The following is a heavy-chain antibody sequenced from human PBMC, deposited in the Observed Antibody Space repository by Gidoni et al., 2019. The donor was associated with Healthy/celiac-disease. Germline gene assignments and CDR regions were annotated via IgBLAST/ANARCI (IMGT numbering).Heavy chain of an antibody. J-gene: IGHJ3*02. CDR3: ARGLRSIDIVLVLYAIHDAFDI. CDR2: IIPIFGTA. V-gene: IGHV1-69*01. D-gene: IGHD2-8*02. Sequence: QVQLVQSGAEVTKPGSSVKVSCKASGGTFSSYAISWVRQAPGQGLEWMGGIIPIFGTANYAQKFQGRVTITADESTSTADMELSSLRSEDTAVYYCARGLRSIDIVLVLYAIHDAFDIWGQGTMVTVSS. CDR1: GGTFSSYA.